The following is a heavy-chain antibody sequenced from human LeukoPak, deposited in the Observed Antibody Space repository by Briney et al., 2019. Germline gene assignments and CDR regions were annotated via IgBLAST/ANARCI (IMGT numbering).Heavy chain of an antibody. J-gene: IGHJ3*02. CDR1: GFAFSSYG. Sequence: GRSLRLSCAASGFAFSSYGMHWVRQAPGKGLVWVAVILNDGSQEKYADSVKGRFTISRDNSKNTLFLQMYSLRAEDTAVYYCARDDALGDNALDICGQGTMVTVSS. CDR3: ARDDALGDNALDI. D-gene: IGHD3-16*01. CDR2: ILNDGSQE. V-gene: IGHV3-33*01.